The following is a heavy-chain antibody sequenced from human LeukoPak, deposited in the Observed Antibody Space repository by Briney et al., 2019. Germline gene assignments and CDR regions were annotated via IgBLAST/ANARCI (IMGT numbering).Heavy chain of an antibody. V-gene: IGHV4-4*07. CDR1: GDSFSSYF. CDR3: ARELTGTRGVDH. CDR2: MYTSVIT. D-gene: IGHD1-7*01. J-gene: IGHJ4*02. Sequence: SETLSLTCTVSGDSFSSYFGSWIRQPAGKGREWIGRMYTSVITNSSPSLKSRVTRSVDTSQNQFSLNLTSVTDAETAVYYCARELTGTRGVDHWGQGILVTVSS.